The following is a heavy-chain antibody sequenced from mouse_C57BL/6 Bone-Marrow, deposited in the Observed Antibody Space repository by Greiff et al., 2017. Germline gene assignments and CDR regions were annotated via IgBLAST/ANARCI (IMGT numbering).Heavy chain of an antibody. V-gene: IGHV1-54*01. CDR1: GYAFTNYL. CDR3: ARERQLRLPFDY. J-gene: IGHJ2*01. D-gene: IGHD3-2*02. Sequence: QVQLKESGAELVRPGTSVKVSCKASGYAFTNYLIEWVKQRPGQGLEWIGVINPGSGGTNYNEKFKGKATLTADKSSSTAYMELRSLTSEDSAVYFCARERQLRLPFDYWGQGTTLTVSS. CDR2: INPGSGGT.